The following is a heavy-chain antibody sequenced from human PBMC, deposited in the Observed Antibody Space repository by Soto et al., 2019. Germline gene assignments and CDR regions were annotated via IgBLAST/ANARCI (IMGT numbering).Heavy chain of an antibody. Sequence: GASVKVSCKASGYTFTSYYMHWVRQAPGQGLEWMGIINPSGGSTSYAQKFQGRVTMTRDTSTSTVYMELSSLRSDDTAVYYCARAGIAAAGRDNWFDPWGQGTLVTVSS. CDR3: ARAGIAAAGRDNWFDP. CDR1: GYTFTSYY. D-gene: IGHD6-13*01. V-gene: IGHV1-46*01. J-gene: IGHJ5*02. CDR2: INPSGGST.